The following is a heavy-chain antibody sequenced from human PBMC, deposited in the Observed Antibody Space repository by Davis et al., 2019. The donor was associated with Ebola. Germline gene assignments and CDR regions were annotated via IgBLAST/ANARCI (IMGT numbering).Heavy chain of an antibody. Sequence: PGGSLRLSCAASGFTFSSYSMNWVRQAPGKGLEWVSSISSSSSYIYYADSVKGRFTISRDNAKNSLYLQMNSLRAEDTAVYYCARDFYDFWMERGYYMDVWGKGTTVTVSS. CDR1: GFTFSSYS. J-gene: IGHJ6*03. V-gene: IGHV3-21*01. D-gene: IGHD3-3*01. CDR3: ARDFYDFWMERGYYMDV. CDR2: ISSSSSYI.